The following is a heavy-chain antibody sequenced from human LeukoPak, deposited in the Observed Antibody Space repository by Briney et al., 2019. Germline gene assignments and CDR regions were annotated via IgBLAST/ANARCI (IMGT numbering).Heavy chain of an antibody. V-gene: IGHV3-64*01. D-gene: IGHD2-21*01. J-gene: IGHJ4*02. Sequence: GGSLRLSCATSGFTFNLYAMHWVRQAPGKGLEFVSAINSNGDSTYYANSVKGRFTISRDNSQSTLHLQMGSLRAEDMAVYYCARVERGHAINYWGQGTLVTVSS. CDR2: INSNGDST. CDR3: ARVERGHAINY. CDR1: GFTFNLYA.